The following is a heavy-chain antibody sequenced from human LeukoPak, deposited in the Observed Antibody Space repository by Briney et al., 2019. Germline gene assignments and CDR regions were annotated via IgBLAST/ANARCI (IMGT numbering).Heavy chain of an antibody. CDR3: ARLMTTANALDI. V-gene: IGHV4-34*01. D-gene: IGHD4-17*01. Sequence: SETLSLTCAVYGGSFSGYYWSWIRQPPGKGLEWIGEINHSGSTNYNPSLKSRVTISVDTSKNQFSLKLSSVTAADTAVYYCARLMTTANALDIWGHGTMVTVSS. CDR1: GGSFSGYY. J-gene: IGHJ3*02. CDR2: INHSGST.